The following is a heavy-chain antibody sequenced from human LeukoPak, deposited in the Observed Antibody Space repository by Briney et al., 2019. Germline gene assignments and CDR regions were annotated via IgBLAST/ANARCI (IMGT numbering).Heavy chain of an antibody. CDR3: ARHRTGSYPVGFDP. D-gene: IGHD1-26*01. J-gene: IGHJ5*02. Sequence: PSETLSLTCTASGGSIGSIVYYWAWIRQPPGKGLEWIGSIYYSGSTYYNPSLKSRLSISVETSKNQFSLKLSSVTAADTAVYYCARHRTGSYPVGFDPWGQGTLVTVSS. CDR1: GGSIGSIVYY. CDR2: IYYSGST. V-gene: IGHV4-39*01.